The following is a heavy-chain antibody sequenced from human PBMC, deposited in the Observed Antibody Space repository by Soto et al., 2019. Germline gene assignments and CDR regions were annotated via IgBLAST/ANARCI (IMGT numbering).Heavy chain of an antibody. J-gene: IGHJ6*02. CDR1: GYSFTSRG. CDR2: ISTYDGNT. D-gene: IGHD4-17*01. Sequence: HLVQSEAEVKKPGASVKVSCKASGYSFTSRGINWVRQAPGQGLEWMGWISTYDGNTKYAQKLQGRVTMTTDTSTSTAYMELRSLTSNDTAVDYCARAFRFYGGMDVWGQGTTVTVS. V-gene: IGHV1-18*01. CDR3: ARAFRFYGGMDV.